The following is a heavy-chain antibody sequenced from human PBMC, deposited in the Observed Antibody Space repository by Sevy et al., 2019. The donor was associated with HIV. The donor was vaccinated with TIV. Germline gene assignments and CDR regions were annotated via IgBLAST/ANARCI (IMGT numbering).Heavy chain of an antibody. V-gene: IGHV4-34*01. CDR1: GGSFSGYY. J-gene: IGHJ4*02. CDR2: INHSGST. Sequence: SETLSLTCAVYGGSFSGYYWSWIHQPPGKGLEWIGEINHSGSTNYNLSLKSRVTISVDTSKNQFSLKLSSVTAADTAVYYCARGILLWFGEWGFDYWGQGTLVTVSS. D-gene: IGHD3-10*01. CDR3: ARGILLWFGEWGFDY.